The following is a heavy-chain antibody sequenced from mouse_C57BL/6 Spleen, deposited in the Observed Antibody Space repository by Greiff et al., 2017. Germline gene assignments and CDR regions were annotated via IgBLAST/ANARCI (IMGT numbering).Heavy chain of an antibody. Sequence: VQLQQPGAELVKPGASVKLSCKASGYTFTSYWMHWVKQRPGQGLAWIGMIHPTRGSTNYNEKFKSKATLTVDKSTSTAYMQLSSLTAEDSAVYYGARGWLLDYAIDYWGQGTSVTVSS. CDR2: IHPTRGST. D-gene: IGHD2-3*01. CDR1: GYTFTSYW. J-gene: IGHJ4*01. V-gene: IGHV1-64*01. CDR3: ARGWLLDYAIDY.